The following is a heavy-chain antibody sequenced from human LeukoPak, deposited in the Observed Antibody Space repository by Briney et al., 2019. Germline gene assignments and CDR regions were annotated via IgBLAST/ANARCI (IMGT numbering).Heavy chain of an antibody. J-gene: IGHJ3*02. CDR1: GFTFSSYG. D-gene: IGHD7-27*01. CDR2: IRYDGSNK. CDR3: ANPGEDPGFGAFDI. V-gene: IGHV3-30*02. Sequence: GGSLRLSCAASGFTFSSYGMHWVRQAPGKGLEWVAFIRYDGSNKYYADSVKGRFTISRDNSKNTLYLQMNSLRAEDTAVYYCANPGEDPGFGAFDIWGQGTMVTVSS.